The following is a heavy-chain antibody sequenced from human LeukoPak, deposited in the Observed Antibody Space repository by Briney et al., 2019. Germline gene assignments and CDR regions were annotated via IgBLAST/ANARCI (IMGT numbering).Heavy chain of an antibody. J-gene: IGHJ4*02. CDR2: ISGSGGST. CDR1: GFTFSSYA. CDR3: AKDPKYYYGSGSYSHY. D-gene: IGHD3-10*01. Sequence: GGSLRLSCAASGFTFSSYAMSWVCQAPGKGLEWVSAISGSGGSTYYADSVKGRFTISRDNSKNMLYLQMNSLRAEDTAVYYCAKDPKYYYGSGSYSHYWGQGTLVTVSS. V-gene: IGHV3-23*01.